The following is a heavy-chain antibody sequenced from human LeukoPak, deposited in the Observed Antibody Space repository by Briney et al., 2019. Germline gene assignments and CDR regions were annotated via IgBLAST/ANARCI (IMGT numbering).Heavy chain of an antibody. J-gene: IGHJ3*02. D-gene: IGHD6-19*01. CDR2: IRYDGSNK. CDR1: GFTFSSYG. Sequence: GGSLRLSCAASGFTFSSYGMHWVRQAPGKGLEWVAFIRYDGSNKYYADSVKGRFTISRDNAENSLGLQMNSLRAEDTAVYYCARYGNGEWLAHYAFEIWGQGTMVTVSS. CDR3: ARYGNGEWLAHYAFEI. V-gene: IGHV3-30*02.